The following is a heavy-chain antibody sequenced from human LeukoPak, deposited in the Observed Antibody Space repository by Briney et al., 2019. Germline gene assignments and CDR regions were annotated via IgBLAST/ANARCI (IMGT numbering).Heavy chain of an antibody. Sequence: SETLSLTCAVYGGSFSGYYWSWIRQPPVKGLEWIGEINHSGSTNYNPSLKSRVTISVDTSKNQFSLKLSSVTAADTAVYYCARSHPRQRKATGYFDYWGQGTLVTVSS. V-gene: IGHV4-34*01. J-gene: IGHJ4*02. CDR3: ARSHPRQRKATGYFDY. CDR2: INHSGST. CDR1: GGSFSGYY. D-gene: IGHD1-1*01.